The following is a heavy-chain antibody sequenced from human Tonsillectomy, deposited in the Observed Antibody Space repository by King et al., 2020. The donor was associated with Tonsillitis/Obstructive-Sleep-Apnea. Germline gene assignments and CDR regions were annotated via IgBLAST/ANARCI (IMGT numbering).Heavy chain of an antibody. J-gene: IGHJ4*02. V-gene: IGHV3-30*18. CDR2: ISYDGSNK. CDR1: GFTFSSYG. D-gene: IGHD3-22*01. Sequence: VQLVESGGGVVQPGRSLRLSCAASGFTFSSYGMHWVRQAPGKGLEWVAVISYDGSNKYYADSVKGRFTISRDNSKNTLYLQMNSLRAEDTAVYYCAKFGFGGLTYYYDSSGYYSSDYWGQGTLVTVSS. CDR3: AKFGFGGLTYYYDSSGYYSSDY.